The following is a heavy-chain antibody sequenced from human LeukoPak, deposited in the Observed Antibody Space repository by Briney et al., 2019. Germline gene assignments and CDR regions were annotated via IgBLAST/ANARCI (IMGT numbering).Heavy chain of an antibody. CDR2: IYDSGSA. V-gene: IGHV4-59*08. D-gene: IGHD3-22*01. CDR3: ARHDAIISMIVGERPFEI. Sequence: SGTLSLTCAVSGGSISSYYWSWIRQPPGKGLEWIGYIYDSGSANYNPSLKSRVTIPPDTSKNQFSLKLSSVTAADTAVYYCARHDAIISMIVGERPFEIGGQGTLVTVSS. J-gene: IGHJ3*02. CDR1: GGSISSYY.